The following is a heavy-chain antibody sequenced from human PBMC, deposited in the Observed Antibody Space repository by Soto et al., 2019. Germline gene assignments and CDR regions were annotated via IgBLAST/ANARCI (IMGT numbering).Heavy chain of an antibody. J-gene: IGHJ3*02. V-gene: IGHV4-39*01. CDR3: ARQFLFPRDFLTGYPLGSFDI. CDR2: VYYSGST. D-gene: IGHD3-9*01. CDR1: GVSINNSSSY. Sequence: SETLSLTCTVSGVSINNSSSYWGWIRKPPGKGLEWIGIVYYSGSTYYSPSLKSRVTISVDTSENQFSLRLTSVTAADTALYYCARQFLFPRDFLTGYPLGSFDIWGQGTMVT.